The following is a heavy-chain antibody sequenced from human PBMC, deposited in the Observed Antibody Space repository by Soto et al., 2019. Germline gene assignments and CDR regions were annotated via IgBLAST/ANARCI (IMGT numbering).Heavy chain of an antibody. CDR3: AREDIQYQLDMESYFHY. CDR2: INAGNGNT. V-gene: IGHV1-3*01. D-gene: IGHD2-2*01. CDR1: GYTFTSYA. Sequence: QVQLVQSGAEVKEPGASVKVSCKASGYTFTSYAMHWVRQAPGQRLEWMGWINAGNGNTKYSQKFQGRVTITRDTSASTAYMELSSLRSEDTAVYYCAREDIQYQLDMESYFHYWGQGTLVTVSS. J-gene: IGHJ4*02.